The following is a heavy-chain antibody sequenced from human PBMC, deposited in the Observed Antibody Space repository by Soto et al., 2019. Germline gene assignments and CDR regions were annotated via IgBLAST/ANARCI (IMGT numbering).Heavy chain of an antibody. Sequence: ASVKVSCKASGGTFSSYAISWVRQAPGQGLEWMGGIIPIFGTANYAQKFQGRVTITADESTSTAYMELSSLRSEDTAVYYCASEFELRKPVYWGQGTLVTVSS. J-gene: IGHJ4*02. D-gene: IGHD1-26*01. CDR1: GGTFSSYA. CDR3: ASEFELRKPVY. V-gene: IGHV1-69*13. CDR2: IIPIFGTA.